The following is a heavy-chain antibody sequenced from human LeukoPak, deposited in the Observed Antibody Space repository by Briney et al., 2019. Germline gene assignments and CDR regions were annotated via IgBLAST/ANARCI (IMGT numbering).Heavy chain of an antibody. V-gene: IGHV1-69*13. Sequence: SVKVSCKASGCTFTGYYMHWVRQAPGQGLEWMGGIIPIFGTANYAQKFQGRVTITADESTSTAYMELSSLRSEDTAVYYCATLSSSSVRFDPWGQGTLVTVSS. CDR2: IIPIFGTA. CDR3: ATLSSSSVRFDP. D-gene: IGHD6-6*01. J-gene: IGHJ5*02. CDR1: GCTFTGYY.